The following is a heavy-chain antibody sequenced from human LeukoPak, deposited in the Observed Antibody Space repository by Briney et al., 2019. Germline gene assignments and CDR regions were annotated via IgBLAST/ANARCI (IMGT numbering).Heavy chain of an antibody. CDR2: IDPNSGAA. CDR3: ARDRGGGRRGWYNGMDV. V-gene: IGHV1-2*02. Sequence: GASVKASCKPSGYTFTAYYLNWVRQAPGQGLEYMGRIDPNSGAATYARKFQGRVTMTRDTSINTGYMEVTSLRSDDTAVYYCARDRGGGRRGWYNGMDVWGQGTTVTVSS. J-gene: IGHJ6*02. CDR1: GYTFTAYY. D-gene: IGHD1-26*01.